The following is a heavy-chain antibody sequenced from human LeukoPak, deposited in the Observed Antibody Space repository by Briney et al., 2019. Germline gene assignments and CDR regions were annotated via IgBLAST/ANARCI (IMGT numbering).Heavy chain of an antibody. CDR1: GFRFADFA. CDR2: ISWNTNSV. D-gene: IGHD4-17*01. CDR3: TKAPGVTTGWFDP. Sequence: GGSLRLSCAASGFRFADFAMHWVRQAPGKGLEWVSGISWNTNSVGYGDSVKGRFTISRDNAKNSLYLQMDSLRVEDTAFYYCTKAPGVTTGWFDPWGQGTLVTVST. J-gene: IGHJ5*02. V-gene: IGHV3-9*01.